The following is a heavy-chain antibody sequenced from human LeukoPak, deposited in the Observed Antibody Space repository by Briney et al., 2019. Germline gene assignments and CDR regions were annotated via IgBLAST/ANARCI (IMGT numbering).Heavy chain of an antibody. Sequence: SQTLSLTCAISGDSVSSNGAAWNWVRQSPSRGLEWLGRTYYRSKWYYDYAISVKSRITINPDTSRNQFSLRVNSVIPEDTAVYYCTRQTYYYISGTYYSSLDVWGQGTTVTVSS. CDR1: GDSVSSNGAA. V-gene: IGHV6-1*01. CDR3: TRQTYYYISGTYYSSLDV. CDR2: TYYRSKWYY. J-gene: IGHJ6*02. D-gene: IGHD3-10*01.